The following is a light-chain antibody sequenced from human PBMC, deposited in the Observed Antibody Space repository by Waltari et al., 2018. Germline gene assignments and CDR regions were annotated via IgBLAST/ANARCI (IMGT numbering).Light chain of an antibody. V-gene: IGLV3-19*01. J-gene: IGLJ2*01. CDR1: SLRSYY. Sequence: SSELTQDPAVSVALGQTVRITCQGASLRSYYATWYQQKPGQAPVLVIYGENKRPSGIPDRFSGSSSGNTASLTITGAQAEDEADYYCNSRDRTGNHLVFGGGTKLTVL. CDR2: GEN. CDR3: NSRDRTGNHLV.